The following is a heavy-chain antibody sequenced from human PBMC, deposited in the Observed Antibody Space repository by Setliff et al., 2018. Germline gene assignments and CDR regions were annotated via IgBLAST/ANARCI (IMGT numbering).Heavy chain of an antibody. CDR2: IYYRGDT. J-gene: IGHJ4*02. D-gene: IGHD1-1*01. CDR3: ARTGTYRYFDY. CDR1: GFSISSGYY. Sequence: SETLSLTCAVSGFSISSGYYWGWIRQPPGKGLEWIGRIYYRGDTYYNASLKSRVTISVDTSKNQISLKLSSVTAADTAVYYCARTGTYRYFDYWGQGTLVTVSS. V-gene: IGHV4-38-2*01.